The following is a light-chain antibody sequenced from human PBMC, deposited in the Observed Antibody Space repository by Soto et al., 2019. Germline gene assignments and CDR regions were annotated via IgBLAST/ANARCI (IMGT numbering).Light chain of an antibody. V-gene: IGKV1-5*03. CDR2: KAS. CDR3: QQYNPYPTWA. J-gene: IGKJ1*01. Sequence: DIPMTQSPSTLSASVGDRGTITCRASQSISSWLAWYQQKPGKAPKLLIYKASSLESGVPSRFSGSGSGTEFTLTISSLQPDDFATYYCQQYNPYPTWAFGQGTKVEIE. CDR1: QSISSW.